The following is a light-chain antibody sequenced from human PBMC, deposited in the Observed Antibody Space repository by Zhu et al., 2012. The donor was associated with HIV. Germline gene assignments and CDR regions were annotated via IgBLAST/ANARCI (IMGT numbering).Light chain of an antibody. CDR1: QSVTSN. CDR3: QQYNNWRGT. CDR2: DAS. Sequence: EIVLTQSPGTLSLSPGERATLSCRASQSVTSNLAWYQQKPGQAPRLLIYDASTRATGIPARFSGSGSGTEFTLTISSLQSEDFAVYYCQQYNNWRGTFGQGTKVEVK. J-gene: IGKJ1*01. V-gene: IGKV3-15*01.